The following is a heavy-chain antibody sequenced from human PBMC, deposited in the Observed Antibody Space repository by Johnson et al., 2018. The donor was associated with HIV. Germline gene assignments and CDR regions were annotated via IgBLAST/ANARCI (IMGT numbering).Heavy chain of an antibody. D-gene: IGHD3-10*01. Sequence: VQLVESGGGLVQSGRSLRLSCAASGFTFDDYAMHWVRQAPGKGLEWVSGFSWNSGSIGYADSVKGRFTISRDNSNNTLYLQMNSLRTEDTAVYYCARDRLLWFRELWPHDALDIWGQGTMVTVSS. CDR2: FSWNSGSI. CDR1: GFTFDDYA. V-gene: IGHV3-9*01. CDR3: ARDRLLWFRELWPHDALDI. J-gene: IGHJ3*02.